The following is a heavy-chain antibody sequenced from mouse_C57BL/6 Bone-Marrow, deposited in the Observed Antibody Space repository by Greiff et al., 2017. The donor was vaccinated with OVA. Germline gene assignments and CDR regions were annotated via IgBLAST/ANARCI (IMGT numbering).Heavy chain of an antibody. CDR2: INPYNGGT. Sequence: EVQLQQSGPVLVKPGASVKMSCKASGYTFTDYYMNWVKQSHGKSLEWIGVINPYNGGTSYNQKFKGKATLTVDKSSSTAYMELNSLTSEDSAVYYCARDGTTVVSYWYFDVWGTGTTVTVSS. CDR1: GYTFTDYY. V-gene: IGHV1-19*01. CDR3: ARDGTTVVSYWYFDV. J-gene: IGHJ1*03. D-gene: IGHD1-1*01.